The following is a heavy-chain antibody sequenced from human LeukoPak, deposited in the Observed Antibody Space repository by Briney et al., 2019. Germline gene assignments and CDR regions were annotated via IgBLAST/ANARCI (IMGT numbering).Heavy chain of an antibody. CDR1: GGSISSGGYS. CDR2: IYHSGST. CDR3: ARGYCSGGSCYLGRNWFDP. J-gene: IGHJ5*02. V-gene: IGHV4-30-2*01. Sequence: SETLSLTCAVSGGSISSGGYSWRWIRQPPGKGLEWIGYIYHSGSTYYNPTLKSRVTISVDRSKNQFSLKLSSVTAADTAVYYCARGYCSGGSCYLGRNWFDPWGQGTLVTVSS. D-gene: IGHD2-15*01.